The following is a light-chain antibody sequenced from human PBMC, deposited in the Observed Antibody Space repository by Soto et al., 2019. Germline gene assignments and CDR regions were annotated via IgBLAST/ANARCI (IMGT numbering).Light chain of an antibody. J-gene: IGKJ4*01. CDR1: QSVSSY. V-gene: IGKV3-11*01. CDR2: DAS. Sequence: EIVLTQSPATLSLSPGDRATLTCRASQSVSSYLAWYQQKPGQAPRLLIYDASNRATGIPPRFSGSGSGTDFTLTISSLEPEDFAVYYCQQRSNWPGLTFGGGTKVDI. CDR3: QQRSNWPGLT.